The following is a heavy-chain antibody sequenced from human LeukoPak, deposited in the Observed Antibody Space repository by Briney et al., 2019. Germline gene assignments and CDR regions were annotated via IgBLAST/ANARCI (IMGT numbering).Heavy chain of an antibody. J-gene: IGHJ3*01. Sequence: GGSLRLSCAASGFIFSSYEMNWVRQAPGKGLEWVSYISSSGSTIYYADSVKGRFTISRDNAKNSLYLQMNSLRAEDTAVYYCARGHTYYDILTGYSLWGQGTMVTVSS. D-gene: IGHD3-9*01. CDR1: GFIFSSYE. CDR2: ISSSGSTI. CDR3: ARGHTYYDILTGYSL. V-gene: IGHV3-48*03.